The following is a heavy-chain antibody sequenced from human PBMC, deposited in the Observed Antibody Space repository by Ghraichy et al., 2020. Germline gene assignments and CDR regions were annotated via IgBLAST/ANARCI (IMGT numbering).Heavy chain of an antibody. CDR1: GFTFSSYA. CDR2: ISYDGSNK. CDR3: ARVQDIFGNYYYYYGMDV. Sequence: GGSLRLSCAASGFTFSSYAMHWVRQAPGKGLEWVTVISYDGSNKYYADSVKGRFTISRDNSKNKLYLQMNSLRAEDTAVYYCARVQDIFGNYYYYYGMDVWGQGTTVTVSS. V-gene: IGHV3-30*04. J-gene: IGHJ6*02. D-gene: IGHD3-10*02.